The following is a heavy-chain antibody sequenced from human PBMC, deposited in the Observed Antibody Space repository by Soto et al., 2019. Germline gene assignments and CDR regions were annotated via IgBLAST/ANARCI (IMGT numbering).Heavy chain of an antibody. CDR1: GYSFTNYW. CDR2: IFPGDSDT. CDR3: ARQTLYYYDTTGQKYYYYGMDV. J-gene: IGHJ6*02. Sequence: GESLKISCKGSGYSFTNYWIGWVRQMPGKGLEWMGIIFPGDSDTRYSPSFQGQVTISADKSISTAHLQWSSLKASDTAMYYCARQTLYYYDTTGQKYYYYGMDVWGQGTTVTVSS. D-gene: IGHD3-22*01. V-gene: IGHV5-51*01.